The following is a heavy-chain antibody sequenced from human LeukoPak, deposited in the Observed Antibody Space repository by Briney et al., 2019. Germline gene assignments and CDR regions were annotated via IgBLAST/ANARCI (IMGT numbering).Heavy chain of an antibody. V-gene: IGHV4-39*01. CDR1: GASISSSSYY. CDR2: IYYSGST. CDR3: ARQGEGGRAFDI. Sequence: SETLSLTCTVSGASISSSSYYWGWIRQPPGKGLEWIGNIYYSGSTYYNPSLKSRVTISVDSSKNQFSLELSSVTAADTAVYYCARQGEGGRAFDIWGQGTMVTVSS. D-gene: IGHD3-16*01. J-gene: IGHJ3*02.